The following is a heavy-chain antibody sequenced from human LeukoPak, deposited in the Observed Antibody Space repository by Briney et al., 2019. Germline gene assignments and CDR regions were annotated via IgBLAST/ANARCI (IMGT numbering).Heavy chain of an antibody. CDR1: GGSISGYY. CDR3: ASSSTRHYYYYYMDV. CDR2: IYYSGST. J-gene: IGHJ6*03. D-gene: IGHD2-2*01. Sequence: SETLSLTCTVSGGSISGYYWSWIRQPPGKGLEWIGYIYYSGSTNYNPSLKSRVTISVDTSKNQFSLKLSSVTAADTAVYYCASSSTRHYYYYYMDVWGKGTTVTVSS. V-gene: IGHV4-59*01.